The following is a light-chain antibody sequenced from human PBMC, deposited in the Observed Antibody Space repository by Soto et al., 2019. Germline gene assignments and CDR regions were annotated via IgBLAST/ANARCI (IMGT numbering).Light chain of an antibody. CDR3: QSYDSSLSAGV. J-gene: IGLJ2*01. V-gene: IGLV1-40*01. CDR2: TNN. Sequence: QSVLTQPPSVSGSPGPRVTLTCTGSTSTIGAGYDVHWYQQHPGTAPKLLIYTNNKQPSGVPDRFSGSKSGTSASLAITRLRAEDEADYYCQSYDSSLSAGVFGGGTKLTVL. CDR1: TSTIGAGYD.